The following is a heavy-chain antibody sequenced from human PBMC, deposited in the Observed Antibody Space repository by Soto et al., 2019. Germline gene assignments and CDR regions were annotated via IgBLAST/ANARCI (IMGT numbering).Heavy chain of an antibody. CDR2: INAGGGST. CDR3: AHPRGYGVFDAYDI. J-gene: IGHJ3*02. CDR1: GFTFSTYA. V-gene: IGHV3-23*01. D-gene: IGHD4-17*01. Sequence: PGGSLRLSCVASGFTFSTYAMSWVRQAPGKGLEWVSAINAGGGSTYYADSVKGRFTISRDNSINTLYLQMNSLRTGDTAVYYCAHPRGYGVFDAYDIWGQGATVTVS.